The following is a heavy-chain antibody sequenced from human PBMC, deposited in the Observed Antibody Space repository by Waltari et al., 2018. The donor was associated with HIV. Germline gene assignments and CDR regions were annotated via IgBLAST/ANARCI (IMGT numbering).Heavy chain of an antibody. J-gene: IGHJ4*02. D-gene: IGHD3-10*01. CDR3: ARAPYDSGNEYYFDH. V-gene: IGHV3-7*03. CDR2: IKRDGSEK. Sequence: EVQLVESGGGLVQPGGSLRLSCAASGFTFSNHWMSWVRQAPGKGLRGVANIKRDGSEKYYVDSVKGRFTISRDTAKNSLSLQMNSLRAEDTAVYYCARAPYDSGNEYYFDHWGLGTLVTVSS. CDR1: GFTFSNHW.